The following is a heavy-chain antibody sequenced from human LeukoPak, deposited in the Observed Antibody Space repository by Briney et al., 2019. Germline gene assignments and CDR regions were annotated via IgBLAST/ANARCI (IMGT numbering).Heavy chain of an antibody. CDR2: ISAYNGNT. J-gene: IGHJ6*02. Sequence: ASAKVSCKASGYTFTSYGISWVRQAPGQGLEWMGWISAYNGNTNYAQKLQGRVTMTTDTSTSTAYMELRSLRSDDTAVYYCAREGFYYDSSGSWSYYYGMDVWGQGTTVTVSS. CDR1: GYTFTSYG. CDR3: AREGFYYDSSGSWSYYYGMDV. V-gene: IGHV1-18*01. D-gene: IGHD3-22*01.